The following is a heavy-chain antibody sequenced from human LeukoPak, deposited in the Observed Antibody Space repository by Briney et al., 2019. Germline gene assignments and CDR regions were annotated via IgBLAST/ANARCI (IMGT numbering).Heavy chain of an antibody. CDR1: GFTFSSYA. CDR3: ARDYKDSSGYYYH. D-gene: IGHD3-22*01. CDR2: ISYDGSNK. V-gene: IGHV3-30-3*01. J-gene: IGHJ5*02. Sequence: GGSLRLSCAASGFTFSSYAMHWVRQAPGKGLEWVAVISYDGSNKYYADSVKGRFTISRDNSKNTLYLQMNSLRAEDTAVYYCARDYKDSSGYYYHWGQGTLVTVSS.